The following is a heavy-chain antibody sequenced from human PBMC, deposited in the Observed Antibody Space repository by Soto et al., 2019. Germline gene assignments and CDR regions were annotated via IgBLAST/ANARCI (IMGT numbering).Heavy chain of an antibody. J-gene: IGHJ6*02. Sequence: SETLSLTRSVSGYSVTSSDYYWAWIRQPPGKGLEWIGSMFYSGLTYYNPSLKSRVTLSVDTSKNQFSVRLNSVTAADTAVYYCAPLSVSLSGPYGIHVWGQGTTVTVSS. D-gene: IGHD2-15*01. CDR3: APLSVSLSGPYGIHV. V-gene: IGHV4-39*01. CDR2: MFYSGLT. CDR1: GYSVTSSDYY.